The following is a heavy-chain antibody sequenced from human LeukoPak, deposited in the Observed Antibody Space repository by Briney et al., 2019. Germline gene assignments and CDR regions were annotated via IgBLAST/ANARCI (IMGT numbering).Heavy chain of an antibody. V-gene: IGHV3-30-3*01. D-gene: IGHD3-22*01. J-gene: IGHJ4*02. CDR3: ATHYYDCSGYYSPDY. CDR1: GLTFSSHW. Sequence: PGGSLRLSCAASGLTFSSHWMHWVRQAPGKGLEWVAVISYDGSNKYYADSVKGRFTISRDNSKNTLYLQMNSLRPEDTAVYYCATHYYDCSGYYSPDYWGQGTLVTVSS. CDR2: ISYDGSNK.